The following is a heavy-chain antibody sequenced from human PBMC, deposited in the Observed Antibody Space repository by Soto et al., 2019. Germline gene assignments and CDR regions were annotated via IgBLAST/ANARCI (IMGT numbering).Heavy chain of an antibody. V-gene: IGHV3-33*01. J-gene: IGHJ6*02. CDR3: ARSQEILTGRYYHGMDV. Sequence: QVQLVESGGGVVQPGRSLKLSCAASGFTFSNYGMHWVRQTPGKGLEWVAVIWYDGSTKHYADSVKGRFTMSRDNLKNMLYLQMNGLGVEDTAGYYCARSQEILTGRYYHGMDVWGQGTTVTVSS. CDR2: IWYDGSTK. CDR1: GFTFSNYG. D-gene: IGHD3-9*01.